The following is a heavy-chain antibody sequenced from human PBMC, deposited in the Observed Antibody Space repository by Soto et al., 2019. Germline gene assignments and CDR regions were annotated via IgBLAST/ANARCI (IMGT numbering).Heavy chain of an antibody. CDR3: ARVRPSKTGYFDYVGSFDY. J-gene: IGHJ4*02. CDR1: GGSISSSSYY. CDR2: IYYSGST. D-gene: IGHD3-9*01. Sequence: SETLSLTCTVSGGSISSSSYYWGWIRQPPGKGLEWIGSIYYSGSTYYNPSLKSRVTISVDTSKNQFSLKLSSVTAADTAVYYCARVRPSKTGYFDYVGSFDYWGQGTLVTVSS. V-gene: IGHV4-39*01.